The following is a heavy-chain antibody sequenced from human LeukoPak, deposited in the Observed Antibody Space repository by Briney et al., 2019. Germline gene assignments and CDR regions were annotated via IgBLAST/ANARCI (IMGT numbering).Heavy chain of an antibody. V-gene: IGHV3-9*01. CDR3: ARGAAAGTFKYYYYYYMDV. CDR1: GFTFDDYA. CDR2: TSWNSGSI. D-gene: IGHD6-13*01. Sequence: GGSLRLSCAASGFTFDDYAMHWVRHAPGKGLEWVSGTSWNSGSIGHADSVKGRFTISRDNAKNSLYLQMNSLRAEDTAVYYCARGAAAGTFKYYYYYYMDVWGKGTTVTVSS. J-gene: IGHJ6*03.